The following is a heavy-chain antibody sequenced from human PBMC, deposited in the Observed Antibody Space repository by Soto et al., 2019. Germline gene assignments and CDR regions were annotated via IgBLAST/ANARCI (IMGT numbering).Heavy chain of an antibody. D-gene: IGHD6-13*01. J-gene: IGHJ6*02. V-gene: IGHV4-34*01. CDR1: GGSFSGYY. CDR3: ARIGAAAAPQAPSVHYGMDV. Sequence: SETLSLTCAVYGGSFSGYYWSWIRQPPGKGLEWIGEINHSGSTNYNPSLKSRVTISVDTSKNQFSLKLSSVTAADTAVYYCARIGAAAAPQAPSVHYGMDVWGQGTTVTVSS. CDR2: INHSGST.